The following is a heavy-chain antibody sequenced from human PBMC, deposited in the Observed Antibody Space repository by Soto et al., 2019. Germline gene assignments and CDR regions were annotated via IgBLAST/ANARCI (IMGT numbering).Heavy chain of an antibody. D-gene: IGHD6-13*01. CDR3: ARGGNVAAAGTIYLDS. CDR1: GDSISSRNW. J-gene: IGHJ4*02. CDR2: IYHSGST. Sequence: QVQLQESGPGLVKPSGTLSLTCAVSGDSISSRNWWTWVRQPPGKGLEWIGEIYHSGSTNYSPTRKSRVTISVDMSKNQFSLKRTSVTAADTAVYYCARGGNVAAAGTIYLDSWGQGTLVTVSS. V-gene: IGHV4-4*02.